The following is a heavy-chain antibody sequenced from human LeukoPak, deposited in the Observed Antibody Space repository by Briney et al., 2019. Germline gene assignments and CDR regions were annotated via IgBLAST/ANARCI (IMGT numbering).Heavy chain of an antibody. V-gene: IGHV3-21*01. D-gene: IGHD4-23*01. CDR1: GFTFSSYS. Sequence: GGSLRLSCAASGFTFSSYSMNWVRQAPGKGLEWVSSISSSSSYIYYADSVKGRFTISRNNAKNSLYLQMNSLRAEDTAVYYCARDTMVVTLDYWGQGTLVTVSS. J-gene: IGHJ4*02. CDR3: ARDTMVVTLDY. CDR2: ISSSSSYI.